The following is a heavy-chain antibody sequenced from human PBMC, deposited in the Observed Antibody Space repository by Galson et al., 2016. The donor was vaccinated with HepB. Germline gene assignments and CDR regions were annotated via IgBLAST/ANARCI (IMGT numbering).Heavy chain of an antibody. CDR2: INAGNSDT. J-gene: IGHJ5*02. V-gene: IGHV1-3*01. D-gene: IGHD2-2*02. CDR1: GYTLSRYP. CDR3: ARVLSYTTSGQYNWLDP. Sequence: KASGYTLSRYPMHWVRQAPGQGLEWMGWINAGNSDTKYSQKFQGRVTITRDTSANAAYLELSSLRSEDTAVYYCARVLSYTTSGQYNWLDPWGQGTLVTVSS.